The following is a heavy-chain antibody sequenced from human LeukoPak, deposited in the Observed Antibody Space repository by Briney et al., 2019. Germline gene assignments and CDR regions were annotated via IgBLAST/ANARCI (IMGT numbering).Heavy chain of an antibody. Sequence: HPGRSLRLSCAASGFTFSRNALHWVRQAPGKGLEWVAVISYDGSNKYYADSVKGRFTISRDNSKNTVYLQMNSLRAEDTAVFYCASHSHYYGYWGQGTLVTVSS. J-gene: IGHJ4*02. V-gene: IGHV3-30*04. CDR3: ASHSHYYGY. D-gene: IGHD3-22*01. CDR1: GFTFSRNA. CDR2: ISYDGSNK.